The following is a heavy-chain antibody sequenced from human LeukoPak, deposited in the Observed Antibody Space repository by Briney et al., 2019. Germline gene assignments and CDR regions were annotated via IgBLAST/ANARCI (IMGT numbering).Heavy chain of an antibody. CDR1: GGSISISSYY. D-gene: IGHD6-19*01. Sequence: PSETLSLTCTVSGGSISISSYYWGWIRQPPGKGLEWIGSIYYSGSTNYNPSLKSRVTISVDTSNNQFSLKLSSVTAEATAVYYCARPRLGYSSGWPYWGQGTLVTVSS. J-gene: IGHJ4*02. CDR3: ARPRLGYSSGWPY. V-gene: IGHV4-39*07. CDR2: IYYSGST.